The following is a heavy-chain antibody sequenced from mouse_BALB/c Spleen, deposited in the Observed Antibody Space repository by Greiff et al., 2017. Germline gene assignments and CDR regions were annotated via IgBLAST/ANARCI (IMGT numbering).Heavy chain of an antibody. D-gene: IGHD1-1*01. Sequence: LVESGAELARPGASVKMSCKASGYTFTSYTMHWVKQRPGQGLEWIGYINPSSGYTNYNQKFKDKATLTADKSSSTAYMQLSSLTSEDSAVYYCARFTTVVSFDYWGQGTTLTVSS. J-gene: IGHJ2*01. V-gene: IGHV1-4*01. CDR3: ARFTTVVSFDY. CDR1: GYTFTSYT. CDR2: INPSSGYT.